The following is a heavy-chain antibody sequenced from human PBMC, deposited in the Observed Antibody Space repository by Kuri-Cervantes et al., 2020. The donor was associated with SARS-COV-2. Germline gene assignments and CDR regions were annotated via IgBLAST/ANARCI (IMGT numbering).Heavy chain of an antibody. Sequence: GGSLRLSCAASGFTFSSYSMNWVRQAPGKGLEWVSSISSSSSYIYYADSVKGRFTISRDNSKNTLYLQMNSLRAEDTAVYYCAAELVDAFDIWGQGTMVTVSS. D-gene: IGHD3-10*01. J-gene: IGHJ3*02. CDR2: ISSSSSYI. CDR3: AAELVDAFDI. CDR1: GFTFSSYS. V-gene: IGHV3-21*01.